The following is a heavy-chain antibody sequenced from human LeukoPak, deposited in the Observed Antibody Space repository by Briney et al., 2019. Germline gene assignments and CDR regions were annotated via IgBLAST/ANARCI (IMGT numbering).Heavy chain of an antibody. CDR3: ARDDVSGPDY. J-gene: IGHJ4*02. V-gene: IGHV1-18*01. D-gene: IGHD5/OR15-5a*01. CDR1: GYTFTSYD. Sequence: ASVKVSSMASGYTFTSYDISWVRQAPGQGLEWMGWISAYNVNTNSAQKLQSRVTITTDTSTSTAYIDKRTLRSANTALYYSARDDVSGPDYLGQASLVAVSS. CDR2: ISAYNVNT.